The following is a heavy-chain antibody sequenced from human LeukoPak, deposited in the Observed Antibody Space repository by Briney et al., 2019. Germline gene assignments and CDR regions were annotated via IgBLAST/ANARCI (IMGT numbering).Heavy chain of an antibody. CDR2: ISTASNP. J-gene: IGHJ2*01. V-gene: IGHV3-13*05. D-gene: IGHD7-27*01. CDR1: GFTVRSYD. Sequence: GESLRLSCAASGFTVRSYDMHWVRQVAGKGLERVSAISTASNPHYAAPVQGRFTIFRANAENSLYLQMNSLSAEDTAVYYCARELGIEGYWYFDLWGRGTLVTVSS. CDR3: ARELGIEGYWYFDL.